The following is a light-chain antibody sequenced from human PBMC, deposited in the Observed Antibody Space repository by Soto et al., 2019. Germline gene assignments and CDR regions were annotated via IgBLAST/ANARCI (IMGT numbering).Light chain of an antibody. CDR1: SSDVGVYNY. CDR2: DVS. J-gene: IGLJ1*01. V-gene: IGLV2-14*01. Sequence: QSVLTQPASVSGSPGQSIAISCTGTSSDVGVYNYVSWYQQQPGKAPQLMIYDVSNRPSGVSNRFSGSKSGNTASLTISGLQAEDEADYYCNSYTSSSTYVFGTGTKLTVL. CDR3: NSYTSSSTYV.